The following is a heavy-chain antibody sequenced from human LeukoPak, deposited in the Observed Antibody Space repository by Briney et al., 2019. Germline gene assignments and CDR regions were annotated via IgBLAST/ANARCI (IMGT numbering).Heavy chain of an antibody. CDR1: GFTFSAYW. D-gene: IGHD3-22*01. CDR3: SRDRGFLTFDY. V-gene: IGHV3-7*01. J-gene: IGHJ4*02. CDR2: IKEDGTEN. Sequence: GGSLRLSCAISGFTFSAYWMTWVRQAPGKGLEFVANIKEDGTENNYEDSVKGRFTISRDNAKNSLYLQMNSLRAEDTAMYYCSRDRGFLTFDYWGQGTLVTVSS.